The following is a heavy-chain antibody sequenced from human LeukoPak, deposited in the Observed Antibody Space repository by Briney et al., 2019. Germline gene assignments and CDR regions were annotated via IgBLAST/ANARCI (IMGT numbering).Heavy chain of an antibody. CDR3: AREGLTLNMDV. J-gene: IGHJ6*02. CDR1: GYTFTGYY. D-gene: IGHD3/OR15-3a*01. V-gene: IGHV1-2*02. Sequence: ASVKVSCKASGYTFTGYYMHWVRQAPGQGLEWLGWINPNIGDTNYAQKFQGRVTLARDTSISTAYMDLSGLTSDDTAVYYCAREGLTLNMDVWGQGTTVTVSS. CDR2: INPNIGDT.